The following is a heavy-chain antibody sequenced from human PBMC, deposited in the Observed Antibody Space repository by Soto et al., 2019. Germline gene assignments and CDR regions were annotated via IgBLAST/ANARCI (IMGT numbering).Heavy chain of an antibody. CDR2: ISFDGSTA. J-gene: IGHJ6*02. V-gene: IGHV3-30*18. Sequence: QVQLVESGGGVVQPGRSLRLSCAASGFTFTNYGMHWVRQAPGKGLEWVAVISFDGSTAYYADSVKGRFTVSRDNSKITLYLQMNSLRPEDTAVYYCANDGGADTVIHYYYGVYGWGQGTTVTVSS. D-gene: IGHD3-16*01. CDR3: ANDGGADTVIHYYYGVYG. CDR1: GFTFTNYG.